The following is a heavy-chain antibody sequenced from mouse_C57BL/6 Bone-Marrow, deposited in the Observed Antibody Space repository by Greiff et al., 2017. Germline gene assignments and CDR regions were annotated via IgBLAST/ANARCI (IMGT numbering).Heavy chain of an antibody. D-gene: IGHD2-1*01. CDR2: IWWDDDK. V-gene: IGHV8-8*01. CDR1: GFSLSTFGMG. Sequence: QVTLKVSGPGILQPSQTLSLTCSFSGFSLSTFGMGVGWLRPPSGKGLEWLAHIWWDDDKYYNPALKSRLTISKDTSKNQVFLKIANVDTADTATYYCAGGNYGGPFAYWGQGTLVTVSA. CDR3: AGGNYGGPFAY. J-gene: IGHJ3*01.